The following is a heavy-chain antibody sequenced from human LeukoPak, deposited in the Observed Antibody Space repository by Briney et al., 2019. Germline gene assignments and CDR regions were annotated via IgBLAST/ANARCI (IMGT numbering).Heavy chain of an antibody. CDR2: INSDGSST. CDR1: GFTFSSYW. J-gene: IGHJ4*02. Sequence: PGWSLRLSCAASGFTFSSYWMHWVRQAPGKGLVWGSRINSDGSSTSYADSVKGRFTISRDNAKNTLYLQMNSLRAEDTAVYYCARTPTDEAYVDTAMVPPPFFDYWGQGTLVTVSS. V-gene: IGHV3-74*01. D-gene: IGHD5-18*01. CDR3: ARTPTDEAYVDTAMVPPPFFDY.